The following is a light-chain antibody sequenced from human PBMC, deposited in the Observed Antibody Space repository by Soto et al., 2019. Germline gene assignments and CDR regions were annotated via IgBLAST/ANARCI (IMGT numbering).Light chain of an antibody. J-gene: IGKJ1*01. Sequence: DIQITQSPSTLSASVGDIVTITCPASQTISSWLAWYQQKPGKAPKLLIYDASNLQSGVPSRFSGSGSGTDFTLTISCLQSEDFATYYCQQYYSYPQTFGQGTKVDI. CDR1: QTISSW. V-gene: IGKV1-5*01. CDR2: DAS. CDR3: QQYYSYPQT.